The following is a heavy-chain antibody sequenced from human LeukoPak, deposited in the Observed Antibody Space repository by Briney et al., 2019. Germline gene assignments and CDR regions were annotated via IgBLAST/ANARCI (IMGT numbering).Heavy chain of an antibody. D-gene: IGHD5-24*01. Sequence: GGSLRLSCVASGFTGSSNYMSWVRQAPGKGLEWVSIISGGGNTYHADSVKDRFTISRDNSKSTMYLQMKSLRAEDTAVYYCGSRDKGYYYGLDVWGQGTTVTVSS. CDR1: GFTGSSNY. J-gene: IGHJ6*02. V-gene: IGHV3-66*01. CDR3: GSRDKGYYYGLDV. CDR2: ISGGGNT.